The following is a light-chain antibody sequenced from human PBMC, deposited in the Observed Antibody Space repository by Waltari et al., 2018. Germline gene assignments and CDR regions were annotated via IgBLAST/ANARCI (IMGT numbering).Light chain of an antibody. CDR2: KTS. Sequence: QSVVTQPSSASGTPGQRVTISCSGSSPNIGGTHVSWYQQFPGMAPNLLIYKTSQRPSGVPDRFSGSKSGTAASLAISGLRSEDEAQYYCAAWDDGLSGPAFGGGTKLTVL. V-gene: IGLV1-47*01. J-gene: IGLJ3*02. CDR3: AAWDDGLSGPA. CDR1: SPNIGGTH.